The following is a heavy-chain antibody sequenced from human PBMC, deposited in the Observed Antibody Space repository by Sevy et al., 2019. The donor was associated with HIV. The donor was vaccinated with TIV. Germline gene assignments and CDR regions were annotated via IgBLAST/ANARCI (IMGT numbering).Heavy chain of an antibody. J-gene: IGHJ6*02. D-gene: IGHD2-2*01. V-gene: IGHV3-7*03. CDR1: GFTFSTYW. CDR3: ARDCSSTSCLWGLDV. Sequence: GGSLRLSCAASGFTFSTYWMSWVRQAPGKGLEWVANIKKDGSEKYYVDSVKGRFTISRDNAKSSLYLQMKSLRAEDTAVYYCARDCSSTSCLWGLDVWGPGTTVTVSS. CDR2: IKKDGSEK.